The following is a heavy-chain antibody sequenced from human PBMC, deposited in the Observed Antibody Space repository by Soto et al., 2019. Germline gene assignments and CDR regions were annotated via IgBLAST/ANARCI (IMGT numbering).Heavy chain of an antibody. CDR2: TSSDGASK. CDR1: GFTFSMYA. Sequence: QVQLVESGGGVVQPGRSLRLSCAVSGFTFSMYAMHWARQAPGKGLEWVAVTSSDGASKYYADSVKGRFTISRDNSKNTLFLQMNSLRPEDTAVYYCAKDRFPRWEVADVGGQGTTFTVPS. D-gene: IGHD1-26*01. CDR3: AKDRFPRWEVADV. V-gene: IGHV3-30*04. J-gene: IGHJ6*02.